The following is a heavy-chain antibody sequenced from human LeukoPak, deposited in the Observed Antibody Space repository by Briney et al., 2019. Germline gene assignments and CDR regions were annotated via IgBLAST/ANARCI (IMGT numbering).Heavy chain of an antibody. Sequence: GGSLRLSCAASGFTFSSYAMSWVRQPPGKGLEWVSTISLIGGSTYYADSVKGRFTISRDNSKNTVYLQMNSLRAEDTAVYYCARVHAAYPFDYWGQGTLVTVSS. J-gene: IGHJ4*02. CDR1: GFTFSSYA. D-gene: IGHD2-15*01. V-gene: IGHV3-23*01. CDR3: ARVHAAYPFDY. CDR2: ISLIGGST.